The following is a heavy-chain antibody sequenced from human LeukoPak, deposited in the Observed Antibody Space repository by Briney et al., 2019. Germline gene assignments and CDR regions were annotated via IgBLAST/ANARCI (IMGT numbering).Heavy chain of an antibody. Sequence: GGSLRLSCVVSGFSFSDSYMTWIRQTPGKGLESLAYISGSGHDIYYTDSVKGRFTISRDNAKDSLYLQMNSLRAEDTAVYYCARPQQQLVKNYYFDYWGQGTLVTVSS. CDR2: ISGSGHDI. V-gene: IGHV3-11*04. D-gene: IGHD6-13*01. CDR3: ARPQQQLVKNYYFDY. J-gene: IGHJ4*02. CDR1: GFSFSDSY.